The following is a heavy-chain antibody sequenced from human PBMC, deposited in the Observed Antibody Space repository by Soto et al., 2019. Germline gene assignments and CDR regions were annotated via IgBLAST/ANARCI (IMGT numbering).Heavy chain of an antibody. V-gene: IGHV3-9*01. D-gene: IGHD4-17*01. CDR2: ISLNSGSI. Sequence: EVQLVESGGGLVQPGRSLRLSCAASGFTFDDYAMHWVRQAPGKGLEWVSGISLNSGSIGYVDSVKGRFTISRDNAKNSLYLQMNSLGAEDTALYYCARGDDYGDYPYYFDYWGQGTLVTVAS. J-gene: IGHJ4*02. CDR1: GFTFDDYA. CDR3: ARGDDYGDYPYYFDY.